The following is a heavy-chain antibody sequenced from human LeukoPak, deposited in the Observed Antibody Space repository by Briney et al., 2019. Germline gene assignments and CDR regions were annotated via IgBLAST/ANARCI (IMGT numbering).Heavy chain of an antibody. CDR1: GFTFSSYA. CDR2: ISYDGSNK. CDR3: ATASIWFGEPRSEFRH. D-gene: IGHD3-10*01. J-gene: IGHJ1*01. Sequence: GRSLRLSCAASGFTFSSYAMHCVRQAPGKGLEWVAVISYDGSNKYYADSVKGRFTISRDNSKNTLYLQMNSLRSEDTAVYYCATASIWFGEPRSEFRHWGQGTLVTVSS. V-gene: IGHV3-30-3*01.